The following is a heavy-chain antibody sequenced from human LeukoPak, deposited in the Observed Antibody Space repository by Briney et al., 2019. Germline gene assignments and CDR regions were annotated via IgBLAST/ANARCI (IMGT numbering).Heavy chain of an antibody. CDR3: ARGKIGYYYGDYDGY. CDR1: GFTFSSYD. Sequence: GGSLRLSCAASGFTFSSYDMNXXRQAPGKGLEWVSYINTISSNKYYADSVKGRFTISRDNAKNSLSLQMNSLRDEDTAVYYCARGKIGYYYGDYDGYWGQGTLVTVSS. J-gene: IGHJ4*02. D-gene: IGHD4-17*01. V-gene: IGHV3-48*02. CDR2: INTISSNK.